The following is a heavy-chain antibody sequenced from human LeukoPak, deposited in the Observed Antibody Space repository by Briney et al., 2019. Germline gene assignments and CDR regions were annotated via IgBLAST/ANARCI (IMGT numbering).Heavy chain of an antibody. V-gene: IGHV3-23*01. D-gene: IGHD3-10*01. CDR1: GFTFSDYY. J-gene: IGHJ5*02. CDR2: ISGSGGST. CDR3: AKCRYYGSGKGGWFDP. Sequence: GGSLRLSCAASGFTFSDYYMSWIRQAPGKGLEWVSAISGSGGSTYYADSVKGRFTISRDNSKNTLYLQMNSLRAEDTAVYYCAKCRYYGSGKGGWFDPWGQGTLVTVSS.